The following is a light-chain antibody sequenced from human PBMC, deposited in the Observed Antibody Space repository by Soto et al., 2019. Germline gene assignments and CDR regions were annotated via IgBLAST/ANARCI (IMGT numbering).Light chain of an antibody. J-gene: IGKJ5*01. CDR3: QQYHHWPPIT. V-gene: IGKV3-15*01. CDR2: RAS. Sequence: IVRKPSPSTLSESPWERPTLSYTASQSVSSNLAWYQQKPGQAPRLLIFRASTRATDIPARFSGSGSGTEFTLTISSLQSEDFAVYYCQQYHHWPPITFGQGTRLEIK. CDR1: QSVSSN.